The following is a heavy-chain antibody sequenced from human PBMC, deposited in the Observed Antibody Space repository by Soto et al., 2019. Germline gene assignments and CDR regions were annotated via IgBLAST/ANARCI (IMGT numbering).Heavy chain of an antibody. D-gene: IGHD6-19*01. CDR1: GFTFSSYG. Sequence: PGGSLRLSCAASGFTFSSYGMHWVRQAPGKGLEWVAVIWYDGSNKYYADSVKGRFTISRDNSKNTLYLQMNSLRAEDTAVYYCARILRQSLEAGAFDIWGQGTMVTVSS. CDR3: ARILRQSLEAGAFDI. J-gene: IGHJ3*02. V-gene: IGHV3-33*01. CDR2: IWYDGSNK.